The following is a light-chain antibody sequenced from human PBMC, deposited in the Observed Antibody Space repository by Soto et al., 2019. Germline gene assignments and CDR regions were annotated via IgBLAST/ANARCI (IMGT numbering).Light chain of an antibody. V-gene: IGLV2-23*02. CDR3: CSSVGSPNWV. CDR2: EVN. J-gene: IGLJ3*02. CDR1: SSNVGSYKR. Sequence: QSALTRPASASGSPGQSITIPCTGTSSNVGSYKRVSWYQQHPDKAHTLMIYEVNKRPSAVSTRFSDSKSGNTASLTISGLQAEDEADYYCCSSVGSPNWVFGGGTTFTVL.